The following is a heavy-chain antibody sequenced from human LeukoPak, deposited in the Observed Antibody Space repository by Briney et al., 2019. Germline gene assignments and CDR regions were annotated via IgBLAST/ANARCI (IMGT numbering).Heavy chain of an antibody. CDR3: ARDRSTGTTREKAFDI. D-gene: IGHD1-1*01. CDR1: GFTFSSYG. J-gene: IGHJ3*02. V-gene: IGHV3-30*02. CDR2: IRYDGSNK. Sequence: PGGSLRLSCAASGFTFSSYGMHWVRQAPGKGLEWVAFIRYDGSNKYYADSVKGRFTISRDNAKNSLYLQMNSLRAEDTAVYYCARDRSTGTTREKAFDIWGQGTMVTVSS.